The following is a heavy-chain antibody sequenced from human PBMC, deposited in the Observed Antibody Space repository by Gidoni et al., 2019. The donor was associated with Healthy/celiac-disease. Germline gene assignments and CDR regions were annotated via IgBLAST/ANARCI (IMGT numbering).Heavy chain of an antibody. V-gene: IGHV3-21*01. D-gene: IGHD1-1*01. Sequence: EVQLVESGVGLVKPGVSLRLSCAAAGFTFSSYSMNWVRQAPGKGLEWVSSISSSSSYIYYADSVKGRFTISRDNAKNSLYLQMNSLRAEDTAVYYCARGGTTSSGDYWGQGTLVTVSS. CDR1: GFTFSSYS. CDR3: ARGGTTSSGDY. J-gene: IGHJ4*02. CDR2: ISSSSSYI.